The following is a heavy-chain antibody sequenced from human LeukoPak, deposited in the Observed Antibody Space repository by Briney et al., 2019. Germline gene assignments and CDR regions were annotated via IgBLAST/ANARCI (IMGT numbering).Heavy chain of an antibody. CDR2: IYYSGST. CDR1: GGSISSSSYY. J-gene: IGHJ4*02. Sequence: SETLSLTCTVSGGSISSSSYYWGWIRQPPGKGLEWIESIYYSGSTYYNPSLKSRVTISVDTSKNQFSLKLSSVTAADTAVYYCARGSIAAAGIYFDYWGQGTLVTVSS. V-gene: IGHV4-39*07. D-gene: IGHD6-13*01. CDR3: ARGSIAAAGIYFDY.